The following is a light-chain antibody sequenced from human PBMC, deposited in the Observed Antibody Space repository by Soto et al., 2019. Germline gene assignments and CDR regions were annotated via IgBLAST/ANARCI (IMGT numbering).Light chain of an antibody. CDR1: QSLLHSDGYNY. CDR3: MQALQTPLS. Sequence: DVVMTQSPLSLPVTPGEPASISCRSSQSLLHSDGYNYLDWFLQRPGQSPQLLIYLGSNRASGVPDRFSGSGSGTDFTLKISRAVAEDVGVYYCMQALQTPLSFGGGTKVEIK. J-gene: IGKJ4*01. CDR2: LGS. V-gene: IGKV2-28*01.